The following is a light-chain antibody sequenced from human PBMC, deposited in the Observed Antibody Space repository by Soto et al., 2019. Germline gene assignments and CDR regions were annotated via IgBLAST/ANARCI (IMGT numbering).Light chain of an antibody. CDR3: AAWDDSLNGLV. CDR1: SSNIGSNT. Sequence: QSVLTQPPSASGTHGQRVTISCSGSSSNIGSNTVNWYQQLPGTAPKLLIYSNNQRPSGVPDRFSGSKSGTSASLAISGLQSEDEADYYCAAWDDSLNGLVFGGGTKVTVL. CDR2: SNN. J-gene: IGLJ2*01. V-gene: IGLV1-44*01.